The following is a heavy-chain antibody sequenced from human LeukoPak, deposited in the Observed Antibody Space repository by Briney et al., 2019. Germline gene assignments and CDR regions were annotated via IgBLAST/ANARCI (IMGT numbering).Heavy chain of an antibody. D-gene: IGHD6-13*01. CDR1: GGSISSTAYY. V-gene: IGHV4-39*01. CDR2: IYYSGST. CDR3: ASSTGYSTSGGPHNWFDP. Sequence: PSETLPLTCTISGGSISSTAYYWGWIRQPPGKGLEWVGSIYYSGSTYYNPSLKSRVTISVDTSKKQFSLKLNSVTAADTAVYYCASSTGYSTSGGPHNWFDPWGQGTLVTVSS. J-gene: IGHJ5*02.